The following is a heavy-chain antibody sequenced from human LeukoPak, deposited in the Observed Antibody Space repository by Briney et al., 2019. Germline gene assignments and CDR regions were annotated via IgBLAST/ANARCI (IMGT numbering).Heavy chain of an antibody. Sequence: GESLKISCKGSGYSFTSYWIGWVRQMPGKGLEWMGIIYPSDSDTRYSPSFQGQVTMSADKSINTAYLQWSSLKASDSAMYYCARLGYGSDRPNWFDPWGPGTLVTVSS. CDR1: GYSFTSYW. CDR3: ARLGYGSDRPNWFDP. D-gene: IGHD3-10*01. V-gene: IGHV5-51*01. CDR2: IYPSDSDT. J-gene: IGHJ5*02.